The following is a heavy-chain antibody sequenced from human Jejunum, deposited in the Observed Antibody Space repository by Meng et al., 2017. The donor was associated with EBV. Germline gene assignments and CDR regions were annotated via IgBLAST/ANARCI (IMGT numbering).Heavy chain of an antibody. CDR1: GGSISSSSYY. V-gene: IGHV4-39*01. CDR3: ARQGPSGRTFDY. Sequence: RQLQESGPGLVKHSETLSLTFTVSGGSISSSSYYWGWIRQPPGKGLEWIGTYYNSGSTYYNPSLKSRVTISVDTSKNQFSLKLISVTAADTAAYYCARQGPSGRTFDYWGQGTLVTVSS. J-gene: IGHJ4*02. D-gene: IGHD1-26*01. CDR2: YYNSGST.